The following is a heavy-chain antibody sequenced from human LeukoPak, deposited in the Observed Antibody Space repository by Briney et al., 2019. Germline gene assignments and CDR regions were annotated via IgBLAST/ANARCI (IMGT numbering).Heavy chain of an antibody. CDR2: ISSSGSTI. D-gene: IGHD4-17*01. V-gene: IGHV3-48*03. CDR1: GFTFSSYE. Sequence: PGGSLRLSCAASGFTFSSYEMNWVRKAPGKGLEWVSYISSSGSTIYYADSVRGRFTISRDNTKNSLYLQMDSLTADDTAVYFCACLRGPSDYWGQGTLVTVSS. J-gene: IGHJ4*02. CDR3: ACLRGPSDY.